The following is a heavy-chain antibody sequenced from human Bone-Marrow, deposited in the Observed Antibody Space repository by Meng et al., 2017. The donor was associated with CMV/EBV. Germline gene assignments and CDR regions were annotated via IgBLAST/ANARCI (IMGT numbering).Heavy chain of an antibody. Sequence: SQTLSLTCAVYGGSFSGYYWSWIRQPPGKGLEWIGEINHSGSTNYNPSLKSRVTISVDTSKNQFSLKLSSVTAADTAVYYCARGLAARRYYYYGMDVWGQGTTVTVSS. CDR3: ARGLAARRYYYYGMDV. CDR2: INHSGST. V-gene: IGHV4-34*01. D-gene: IGHD6-6*01. J-gene: IGHJ6*02. CDR1: GGSFSGYY.